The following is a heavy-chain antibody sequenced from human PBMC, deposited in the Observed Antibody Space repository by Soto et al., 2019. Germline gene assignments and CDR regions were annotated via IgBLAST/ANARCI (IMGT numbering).Heavy chain of an antibody. CDR3: ARRLFDP. CDR2: MDPNSGNT. V-gene: IGHV1-8*01. J-gene: IGHJ5*02. CDR1: GYTFTSYH. Sequence: QVQLVQSGAEVKKPGASVKVSCKASGYTFTSYHINWVRQATGHGLEWMGWMDPNSGNTGFAQKFQGRVTMTRNPAIRTAYMELSSLRSEDTAVYYCARRLFDPWGQGTLVTVSS.